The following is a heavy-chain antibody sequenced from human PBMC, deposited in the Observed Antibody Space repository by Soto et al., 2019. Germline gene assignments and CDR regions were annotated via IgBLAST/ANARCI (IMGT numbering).Heavy chain of an antibody. V-gene: IGHV3-9*01. Sequence: GGSLRLSCAASGFTFDDYAMHWVRQAPGKGLEWVSGISWNSGSIGYADSVKGRFTISRDNAKNSLYLQMNSLRAEDTALYYCAKGPYYYGSGSYLRDDYYYYMDVWGKGTTVTVSS. CDR1: GFTFDDYA. CDR3: AKGPYYYGSGSYLRDDYYYYMDV. CDR2: ISWNSGSI. J-gene: IGHJ6*03. D-gene: IGHD3-10*01.